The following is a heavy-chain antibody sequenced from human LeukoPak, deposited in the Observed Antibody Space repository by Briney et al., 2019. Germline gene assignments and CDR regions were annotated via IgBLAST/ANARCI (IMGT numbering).Heavy chain of an antibody. D-gene: IGHD1-26*01. CDR2: FDPDDGET. V-gene: IGHV1-24*01. CDR1: GYTRTELP. Sequence: VASVKVSCKFSGYTRTELPIHWVRQAPGKGLEWMGGFDPDDGETVYAQMFQGRVTMTEDTSSDTASMELSSLRSEDTAVYYCATGTSGSYYVGIVRPIDYWGQGTLVTVSS. J-gene: IGHJ4*02. CDR3: ATGTSGSYYVGIVRPIDY.